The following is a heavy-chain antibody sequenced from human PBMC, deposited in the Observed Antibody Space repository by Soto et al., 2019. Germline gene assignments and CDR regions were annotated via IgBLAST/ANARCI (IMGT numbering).Heavy chain of an antibody. V-gene: IGHV4-61*01. CDR1: GGSVSSGSYY. CDR2: IYYSGST. CDR3: ARGPGGRLDY. D-gene: IGHD1-26*01. Sequence: QVQLQESGPGLVKPSETPSLTCTVSGGSVSSGSYYWSWIRQPPGKGLEWIGYIYYSGSTNYNPFLKSRVTISVDTSKNQFSLKLSSVTAADTAVYYCARGPGGRLDYWGQGTLVTVSS. J-gene: IGHJ4*02.